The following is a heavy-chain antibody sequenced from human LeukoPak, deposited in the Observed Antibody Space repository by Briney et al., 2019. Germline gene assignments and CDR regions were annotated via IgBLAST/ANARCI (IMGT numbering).Heavy chain of an antibody. Sequence: PGGSLRLSCAASGFTFSSYAMSWVGQARGKGLEWVSAISGSGGSTYYADSVKGRFTISRDNSKNTLYLQMNSLRAEDTAVYYCAKVAYDFWSGYYDYWGQGTLVTVSS. CDR1: GFTFSSYA. D-gene: IGHD3-3*01. CDR2: ISGSGGST. J-gene: IGHJ4*02. CDR3: AKVAYDFWSGYYDY. V-gene: IGHV3-23*01.